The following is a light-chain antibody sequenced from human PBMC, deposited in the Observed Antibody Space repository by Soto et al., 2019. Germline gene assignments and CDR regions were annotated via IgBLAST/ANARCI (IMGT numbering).Light chain of an antibody. V-gene: IGKV3-20*01. Sequence: IGFTQSPGTLSFSPGERATLSCRASQSVSSSYLAWYQQKPGQAPRLLIYGASSRATGIPDRFGGSGSGTDFTLTISRLEPEDFAVYYCQQYGTSPWTFGQGTKVDVK. CDR2: GAS. J-gene: IGKJ1*01. CDR3: QQYGTSPWT. CDR1: QSVSSSY.